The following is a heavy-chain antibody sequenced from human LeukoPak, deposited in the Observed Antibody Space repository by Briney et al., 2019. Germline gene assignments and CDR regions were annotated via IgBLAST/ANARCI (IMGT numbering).Heavy chain of an antibody. Sequence: GGSLRLSCAASGFTVSSNYMSWVRQAPGKGLEYVSLIYSDDTTYYADSVKGQFTISRDNSKNTLYLQMNSLRAEDTAVYYCASESPLYYGGDSGYWGQGTLVTVSS. D-gene: IGHD4-23*01. V-gene: IGHV3-53*01. J-gene: IGHJ4*02. CDR3: ASESPLYYGGDSGY. CDR1: GFTVSSNY. CDR2: IYSDDTT.